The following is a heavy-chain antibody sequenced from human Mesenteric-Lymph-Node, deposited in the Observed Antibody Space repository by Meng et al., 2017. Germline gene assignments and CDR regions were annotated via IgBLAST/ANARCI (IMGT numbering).Heavy chain of an antibody. D-gene: IGHD1-26*01. CDR1: GFTFSSYW. V-gene: IGHV3-30*03. Sequence: GGSLRLSCAASGFTFSSYWMSWVRQAPGKGLEWVAVISYDGSNKYYADSVKGRFTISRDNSKNTLYLQMNSLRAEDTAVYYCARDLVGATGLDYWGQGTLVTVSS. CDR2: ISYDGSNK. CDR3: ARDLVGATGLDY. J-gene: IGHJ4*02.